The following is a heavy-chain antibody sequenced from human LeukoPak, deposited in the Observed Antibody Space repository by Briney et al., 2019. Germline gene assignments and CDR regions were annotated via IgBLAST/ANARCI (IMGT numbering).Heavy chain of an antibody. V-gene: IGHV3-64*02. CDR2: INDRGGRT. Sequence: GGSLRLSCAASGFTFSSYSMHWVRQAPGKGLEYVSAINDRGGRTYYAESVEGRFTISRDNAKNSLYLQMNSLSAEDTAVYYCAGSWALMDVWGKGTTVTVSS. J-gene: IGHJ6*03. CDR1: GFTFSSYS. CDR3: AGSWALMDV.